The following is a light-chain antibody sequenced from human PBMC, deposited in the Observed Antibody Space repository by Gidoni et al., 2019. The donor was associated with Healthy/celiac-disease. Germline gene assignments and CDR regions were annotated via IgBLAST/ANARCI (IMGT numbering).Light chain of an antibody. V-gene: IGKV3-15*01. CDR2: GAS. CDR3: QQYNNWPPYT. CDR1: QSVNSN. J-gene: IGKJ2*01. Sequence: EIVMTQSPATLSVSQGERATLSCRASQSVNSNLAWYQQKPGQAPRLLIYGASTRATGIPARFSGSGSGTEFTLTISSLQSEDFAVYYCQQYNNWPPYTFXQXTKLXIK.